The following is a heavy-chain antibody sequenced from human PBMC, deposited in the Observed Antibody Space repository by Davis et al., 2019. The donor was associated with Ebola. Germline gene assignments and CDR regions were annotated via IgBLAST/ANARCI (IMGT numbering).Heavy chain of an antibody. V-gene: IGHV4-34*01. CDR1: GGSFSGYS. D-gene: IGHD3-22*01. CDR2: INHSGST. J-gene: IGHJ4*02. CDR3: ARSYYYDSSGYFFSPRFDY. Sequence: SETLSLTCAVYGGSFSGYSWSWIRQPPGKGLEWIGEINHSGSTNYNPSLKSRVTISVDRSKNQFSLKLNSVTAADTAVYYCARSYYYDSSGYFFSPRFDYWGQGTLVNVSS.